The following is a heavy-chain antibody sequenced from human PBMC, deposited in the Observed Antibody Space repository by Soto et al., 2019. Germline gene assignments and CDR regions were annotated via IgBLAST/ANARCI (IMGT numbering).Heavy chain of an antibody. J-gene: IGHJ4*02. CDR1: GFTFSDHY. CDR3: ARRPGSGRSVDY. Sequence: EVQLVESGGGLVQPGGSLRLSCAASGFTFSDHYMDWVRQAPGKGLEWVGLIRDKANSYTTEYAASVRGRFTISGDESKNSVYLQINSLKTEDTAVYYCARRPGSGRSVDYWGQGTLVTVSS. CDR2: IRDKANSYTT. V-gene: IGHV3-72*01. D-gene: IGHD3-10*01.